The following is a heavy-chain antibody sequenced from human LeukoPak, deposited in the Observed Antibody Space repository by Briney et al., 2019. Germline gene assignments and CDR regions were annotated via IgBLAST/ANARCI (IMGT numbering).Heavy chain of an antibody. CDR1: GFTFSNHG. J-gene: IGHJ5*02. CDR3: ARDSYQDYYGRFDP. Sequence: GGSLRLSCAASGFTFSNHGMHWVRQAPGKRLEWVAVIWDDGNNKRYANSVNGRFTISRDNSENTLYLQMNGLTAEDTAMYYCARDSYQDYYGRFDPWGQGTLVIVSS. V-gene: IGHV3-33*08. CDR2: IWDDGNNK. D-gene: IGHD3-10*01.